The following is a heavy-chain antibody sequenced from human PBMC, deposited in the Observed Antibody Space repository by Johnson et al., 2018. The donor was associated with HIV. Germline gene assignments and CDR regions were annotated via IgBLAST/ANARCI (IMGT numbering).Heavy chain of an antibody. V-gene: IGHV3-30*02. D-gene: IGHD5-18*01. Sequence: QVQLVESGGGVVQPGRSRRLSCAASGFIFSSYGMHWVRQAPGKGLEWVAFIRYDGSNKYYADSVKGRFTISRDNSKNTLYLQMNSLRAGDTAVYYCSRLPTGYSRDGFDIWGQGTMVTVSS. J-gene: IGHJ3*02. CDR1: GFIFSSYG. CDR3: SRLPTGYSRDGFDI. CDR2: IRYDGSNK.